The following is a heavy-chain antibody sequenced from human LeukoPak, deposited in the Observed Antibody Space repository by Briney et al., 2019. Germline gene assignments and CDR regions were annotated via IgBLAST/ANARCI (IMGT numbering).Heavy chain of an antibody. CDR1: GGSFSAYY. D-gene: IGHD2-15*01. CDR2: INHSGSA. V-gene: IGHV4-34*01. CDR3: ASVVPAAQYYYYNLDV. Sequence: SEALSLTCAVFGGSFSAYYWSWIRQPPGKGLEWIGEINHSGSANYNPSLKSRVTISIDTSKNQFSLKLSSVTAADTAVYYCASVVPAAQYYYYNLDVWGQGTTVTVSS. J-gene: IGHJ6*02.